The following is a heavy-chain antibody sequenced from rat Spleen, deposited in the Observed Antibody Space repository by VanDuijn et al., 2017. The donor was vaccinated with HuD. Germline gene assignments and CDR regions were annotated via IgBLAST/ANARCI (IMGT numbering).Heavy chain of an antibody. CDR1: GFTFNNYW. CDR2: ITNTGGST. CDR3: TRDLMYTTDYSPYVMDA. Sequence: EVQLVESGGGLVQPGRSLKLSCVASGFTFNNYWMTWIRQAPGKGLEWVASITNTGGSTYYPDSVKGRFTISRDNAKSTLYLQMNSLRSEDTATYYCTRDLMYTTDYSPYVMDAWGQGASVTVSS. D-gene: IGHD1-6*01. J-gene: IGHJ4*01. V-gene: IGHV5-31*01.